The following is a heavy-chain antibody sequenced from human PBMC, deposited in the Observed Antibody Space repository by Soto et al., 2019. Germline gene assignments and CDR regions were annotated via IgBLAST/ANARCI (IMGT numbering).Heavy chain of an antibody. J-gene: IGHJ4*02. CDR1: GYTFTTYG. D-gene: IGHD5-12*01. V-gene: IGHV1-18*01. Sequence: QVQLVQSGTEVKKPGASVKVSCKASGYTFTTYGISWVRQAPGQGLEWMGWISTSNGNTNYAQKLQSRVTMTTDTPTNAAYMGLRSLISDDTAVYYCASGYDYEYWGQGSMVTVSA. CDR3: ASGYDYEY. CDR2: ISTSNGNT.